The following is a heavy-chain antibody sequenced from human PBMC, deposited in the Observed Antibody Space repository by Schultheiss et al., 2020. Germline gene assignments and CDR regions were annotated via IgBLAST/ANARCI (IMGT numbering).Heavy chain of an antibody. CDR1: GGSISSGGYY. D-gene: IGHD6-6*01. CDR2: IYYSGST. Sequence: SETLSLTCTVSGGSISSGGYYWSWIRQHPGKGLEWIGCIYYSGSTNYNPSLKSRVTISVDTSKNQFSLKLSSVTAADTAVYYCARGGSSLYFDYWGQGTLVTVSS. J-gene: IGHJ4*02. CDR3: ARGGSSLYFDY. V-gene: IGHV4-61*08.